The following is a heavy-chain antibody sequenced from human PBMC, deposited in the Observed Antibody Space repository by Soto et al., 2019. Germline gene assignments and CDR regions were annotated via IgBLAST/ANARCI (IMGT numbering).Heavy chain of an antibody. CDR1: GGSISSNKW. J-gene: IGHJ6*02. CDR3: ARDDHIVVVPTSLGAMDV. V-gene: IGHV4-4*02. CDR2: IYHSGST. Sequence: SETLSLTCAVYGGSISSNKWWSWVRQPPGKGLEWIGEIYHSGSTNYNTSLKSRVTISLDKSKNQFSLKLTSVTAADSAVYYCARDDHIVVVPTSLGAMDVWGQGTTVTVSS. D-gene: IGHD2-2*01.